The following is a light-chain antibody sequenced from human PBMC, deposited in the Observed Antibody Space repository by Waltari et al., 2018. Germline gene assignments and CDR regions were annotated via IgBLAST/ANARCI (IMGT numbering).Light chain of an antibody. J-gene: IGLJ3*02. Sequence: QSVLTQAPSESGTPGQTVTISCSGSSSNIGNNFVYWYKQVPGMAPKLLIYKNDQRPSGVPDRFSGSKSGSSASLASSGLRSEDEADYYCATWDDSLSGPVFGGGTNLTVL. CDR2: KND. CDR3: ATWDDSLSGPV. CDR1: SSNIGNNF. V-gene: IGLV1-47*01.